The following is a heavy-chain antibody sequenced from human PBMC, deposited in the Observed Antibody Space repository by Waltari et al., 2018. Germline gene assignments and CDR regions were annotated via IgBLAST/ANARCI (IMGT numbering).Heavy chain of an antibody. V-gene: IGHV5-51*01. CDR3: ARQEVATLYYYGMDV. CDR2: IYPGDADT. J-gene: IGHJ6*02. Sequence: EVQLVQSGAEVKKPGESLKISCKGSGYSFTSYWIGWVRQMPGKGLEWMGIIYPGDADTSDSPSFPGQGTISADKSISTAYLQASRLKASDTAMYYCARQEVATLYYYGMDVWGQGTTVTVSS. D-gene: IGHD5-12*01. CDR1: GYSFTSYW.